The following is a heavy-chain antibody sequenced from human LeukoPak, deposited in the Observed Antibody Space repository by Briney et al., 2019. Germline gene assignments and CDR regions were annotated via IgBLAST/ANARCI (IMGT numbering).Heavy chain of an antibody. V-gene: IGHV3-48*01. CDR3: ARGGRSYSYGPYYFDY. CDR1: GFTFSSYS. Sequence: GGSLRLSCAASGFTFSSYSMNWVRQAPGKGLEWVSYISSSSSTIYYADSVKGRFTISRDNAKNSLYLQMNSLRAEDTAVYYCARGGRSYSYGPYYFDYWGQGTLVTVSS. D-gene: IGHD5-18*01. J-gene: IGHJ4*02. CDR2: ISSSSSTI.